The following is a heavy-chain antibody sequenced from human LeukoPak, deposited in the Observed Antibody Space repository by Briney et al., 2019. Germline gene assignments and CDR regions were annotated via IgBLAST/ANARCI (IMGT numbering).Heavy chain of an antibody. D-gene: IGHD4-17*01. CDR3: ARTAWAWRNIYGDPYYFDY. CDR1: GFTFSSYS. J-gene: IGHJ4*02. V-gene: IGHV3-48*04. CDR2: ISSSSSTI. Sequence: PGGSLRLSCAASGFTFSSYSMNWVRQAPGKGQEWVSYISSSSSTIYYADSVQGRFTISRDNAKNSLYLQMNSLRAEDTAVYYCARTAWAWRNIYGDPYYFDYWGQGTLVTVSS.